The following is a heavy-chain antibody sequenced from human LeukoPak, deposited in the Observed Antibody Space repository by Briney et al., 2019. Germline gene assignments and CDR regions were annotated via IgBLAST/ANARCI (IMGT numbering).Heavy chain of an antibody. CDR1: GYTFTSYD. J-gene: IGHJ4*02. D-gene: IGHD6-13*01. Sequence: ASVKVSCKASGYTFTSYDINWVRQATGQGLEWMGWMNPNSGNTGYAQKFQGRVTITRNTSISTAYMELSSLRSEDTAVYYCARAVGRNVLRRVEWGSSWYYFDYWGQGTLVAVSS. CDR3: ARAVGRNVLRRVEWGSSWYYFDY. V-gene: IGHV1-8*01. CDR2: MNPNSGNT.